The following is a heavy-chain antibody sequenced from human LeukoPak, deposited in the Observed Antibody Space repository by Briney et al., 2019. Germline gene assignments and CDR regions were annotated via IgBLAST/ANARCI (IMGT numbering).Heavy chain of an antibody. Sequence: ASVKASCKASGYTFTSYGFNWVRQAPGQGLEWMGWISAYNGNTDYAQKLQGRVTMTTDTSTSTVYMELRSLRSDDTAVYYCASNSGYDDGTRYCSGGSCYSGPYYFDYWGQGTLVTVSS. CDR2: ISAYNGNT. CDR3: ASNSGYDDGTRYCSGGSCYSGPYYFDY. D-gene: IGHD2-15*01. J-gene: IGHJ4*02. V-gene: IGHV1-18*01. CDR1: GYTFTSYG.